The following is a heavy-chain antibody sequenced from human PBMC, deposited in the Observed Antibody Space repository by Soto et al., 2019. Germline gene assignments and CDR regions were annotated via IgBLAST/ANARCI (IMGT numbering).Heavy chain of an antibody. CDR1: GFTFSGSA. J-gene: IGHJ6*02. CDR2: IRSKANSYAT. V-gene: IGHV3-73*02. D-gene: IGHD5-18*01. Sequence: EVQLVESGGGLVQPGGSLKLSCAASGFTFSGSAMHWVRQASGKGLEWVGRIRSKANSYATAYAASVKGRFTISRDDSKNTACLQMNSLKTEDTAVYYCTSDTARVYYGMDVWGQGTTVTVSS. CDR3: TSDTARVYYGMDV.